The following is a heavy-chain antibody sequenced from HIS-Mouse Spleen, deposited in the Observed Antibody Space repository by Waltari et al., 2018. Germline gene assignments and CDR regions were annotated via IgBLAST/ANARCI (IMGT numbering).Heavy chain of an antibody. D-gene: IGHD6-13*01. Sequence: QLQLQESGPGLVKPSETLSLTCTVSGGSIGRSSYYWGWIRQPPGKGLEWIGSIYYSGSTYYNPSLKSRVTISVDTSKNQFSLKLSSVTAADTAVYYCAREIPYSSSWYDWYFDLWGRDTLVTVSS. CDR1: GGSIGRSSYY. V-gene: IGHV4-39*07. J-gene: IGHJ2*01. CDR2: IYYSGST. CDR3: AREIPYSSSWYDWYFDL.